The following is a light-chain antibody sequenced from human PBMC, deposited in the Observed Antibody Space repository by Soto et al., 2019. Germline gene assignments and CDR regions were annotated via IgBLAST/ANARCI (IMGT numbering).Light chain of an antibody. CDR1: QSISSD. CDR3: QQRRSWQVT. CDR2: GAS. J-gene: IGKJ5*01. V-gene: IGKV3D-20*02. Sequence: EIVLTQSPGTLSLSPGDRATLSCRASQSISSDVAWYQQKPGQAPRLLIYGASTTATGIPDRFSGSGSGTDFTLTISRLEPEDFAVYYCQQRRSWQVTFGQGTRLEIK.